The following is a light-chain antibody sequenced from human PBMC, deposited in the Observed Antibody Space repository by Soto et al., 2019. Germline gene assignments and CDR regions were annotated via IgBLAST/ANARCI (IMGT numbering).Light chain of an antibody. Sequence: EIMMTQSPATLSVSPGERATPSRRASQSVSSNLAWYQQKPGQAPRLLIYGASTRATGIPARFSGSGSGTEFTLTISSLQSEDFAVYYCQQYNNWPLTFGQGTKVDIK. CDR3: QQYNNWPLT. V-gene: IGKV3-15*01. CDR2: GAS. CDR1: QSVSSN. J-gene: IGKJ1*01.